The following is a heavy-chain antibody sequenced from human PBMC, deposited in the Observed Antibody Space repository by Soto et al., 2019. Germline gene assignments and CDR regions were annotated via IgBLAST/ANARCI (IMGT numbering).Heavy chain of an antibody. CDR1: GFTFSSYW. J-gene: IGHJ4*02. D-gene: IGHD3-10*02. CDR3: VKAWYNDVWGYYFDY. V-gene: IGHV3-7*01. CDR2: IKEDGSGK. Sequence: EVQLVESGGGLVQPGGSLRLSCAASGFTFSSYWMTWVRQAPGKGLEWVANIKEDGSGKYYVDSVKGRFTISRDNTKNSLYLRLNSLRAEDTATYYCVKAWYNDVWGYYFDYWGQGTLVTVSS.